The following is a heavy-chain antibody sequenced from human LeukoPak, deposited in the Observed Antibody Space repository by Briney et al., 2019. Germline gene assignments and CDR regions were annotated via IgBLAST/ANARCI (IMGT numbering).Heavy chain of an antibody. J-gene: IGHJ4*02. D-gene: IGHD3-10*01. Sequence: GGFLRLSCAASGFTFSNYAMHWVRQAPGKELEWVADISFDGSNTYHADSVRGRLTISRDNSKNTLYLQMNSLRAEDTAVYYCAKASPGSAIFDYWGQGTLVTVSS. CDR1: GFTFSNYA. V-gene: IGHV3-30*01. CDR3: AKASPGSAIFDY. CDR2: ISFDGSNT.